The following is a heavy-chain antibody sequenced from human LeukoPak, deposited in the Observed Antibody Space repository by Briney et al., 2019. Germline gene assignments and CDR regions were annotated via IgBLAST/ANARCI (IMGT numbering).Heavy chain of an antibody. Sequence: GGSLRLSCAASGFTFSDYYMSWIRQAPGKGLEWVSYISSSGSTIYYADSVKGRFTISRDNSKNTLYLQMNSLRAEDTAVYYCARDDSSGYYFGPFDYWGQGTLVTVSS. J-gene: IGHJ4*02. CDR1: GFTFSDYY. V-gene: IGHV3-11*04. CDR2: ISSSGSTI. D-gene: IGHD3-22*01. CDR3: ARDDSSGYYFGPFDY.